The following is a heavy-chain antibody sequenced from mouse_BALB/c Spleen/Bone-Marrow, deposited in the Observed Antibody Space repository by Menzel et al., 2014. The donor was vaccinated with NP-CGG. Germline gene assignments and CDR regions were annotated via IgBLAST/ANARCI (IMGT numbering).Heavy chain of an antibody. CDR2: INPESSTI. CDR3: ARQGYYGRSDY. D-gene: IGHD1-1*01. Sequence: EVKLMESGGGLVQPGGSLKLSRAASGFDFSRYWMSWVRQAPGKGLEWIGEINPESSTINYTPSLKDKFIISRDNAKNTLYLQMSKVRSEDTALYYCARQGYYGRSDYWGQGTTLTVSS. CDR1: GFDFSRYW. J-gene: IGHJ2*01. V-gene: IGHV4-1*02.